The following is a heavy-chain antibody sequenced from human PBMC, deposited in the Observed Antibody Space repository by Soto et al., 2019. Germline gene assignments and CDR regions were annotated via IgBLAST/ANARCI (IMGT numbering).Heavy chain of an antibody. CDR3: ARVWERATVAACDY. CDR1: GYRFTNYW. J-gene: IGHJ4*02. V-gene: IGHV5-51*01. D-gene: IGHD1-26*01. Sequence: GESLKISCKASGYRFTNYWIAWVRQMPEKGLEWMGIIYPGDSDTRYSPSFQGQVTISADRSISTAYLQWSNLQASDTAFYYCARVWERATVAACDYWGQGTLVTVSS. CDR2: IYPGDSDT.